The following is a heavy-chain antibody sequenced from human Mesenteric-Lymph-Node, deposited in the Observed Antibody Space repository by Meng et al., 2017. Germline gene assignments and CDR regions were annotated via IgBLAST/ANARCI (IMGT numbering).Heavy chain of an antibody. J-gene: IGHJ6*02. D-gene: IGHD2-15*01. CDR1: GFTVSSNY. V-gene: IGHV3-74*01. Sequence: GGSLRLSCAASGFTVSSNYMIWVRQAPGKGLVWVSRINSDGSSTSYADSVKGRFTISRDNAKNTLYLQMNSLRAEDTAVYYCARERYCSGGSCYSNYYYYYGMDVWGQGTTVTVSS. CDR3: ARERYCSGGSCYSNYYYYYGMDV. CDR2: INSDGSST.